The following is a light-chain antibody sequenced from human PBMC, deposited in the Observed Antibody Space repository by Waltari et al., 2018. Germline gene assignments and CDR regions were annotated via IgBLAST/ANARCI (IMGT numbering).Light chain of an antibody. CDR3: QQSYSFPRT. J-gene: IGKJ1*01. Sequence: DIQMTQSPSSLSASLGDTVTITCRASQHIGSYLNWYQQKPGKAPTFLLYAATSVQSGVPSRFSGGGSGPDFTLTISSLEPEDFATYYCQQSYSFPRTFGQGTKVEI. CDR2: AAT. V-gene: IGKV1-39*01. CDR1: QHIGSY.